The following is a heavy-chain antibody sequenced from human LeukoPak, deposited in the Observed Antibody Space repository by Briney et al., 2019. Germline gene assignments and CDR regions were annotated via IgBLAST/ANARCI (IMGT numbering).Heavy chain of an antibody. V-gene: IGHV4-59*08. CDR2: IHYNGIT. J-gene: IGHJ4*02. D-gene: IGHD1-26*01. Sequence: KPSETLSLTCTVSGSMYNYYWSWIRQPPGKGLEWIGYIHYNGITNYNPSLESRVTMSLDTSKNQVSLKLNSVTAADTAVYYCARHISSGGTYAHFDYWGQGTLVTVSS. CDR3: ARHISSGGTYAHFDY. CDR1: GSMYNYY.